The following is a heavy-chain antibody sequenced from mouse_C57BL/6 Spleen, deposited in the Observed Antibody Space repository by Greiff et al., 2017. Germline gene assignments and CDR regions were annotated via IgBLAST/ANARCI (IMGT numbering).Heavy chain of an antibody. J-gene: IGHJ2*01. Sequence: QVHVKQSGAELVKPGASVKLSCKASGYTFTSYWMHWVKQRPGQGLEWIGTIHPNSGSTNYNEKFKSKATLTVDKSSSTAYMQLSSLTSEDSAVYYCARKLVFDDWGQVATLTVAS. CDR1: GYTFTSYW. CDR2: IHPNSGST. V-gene: IGHV1-64*01. CDR3: ARKLVFDD.